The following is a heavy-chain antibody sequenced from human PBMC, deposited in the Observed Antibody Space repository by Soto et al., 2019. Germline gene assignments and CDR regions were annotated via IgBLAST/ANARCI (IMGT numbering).Heavy chain of an antibody. Sequence: EVQLVESGGGLVHPGRSLRLSCAASEFTFDDYAMHWVRQAPGKGLEWVACISWSSVYTGYADAVKGRFTISRDNAKSSLYLDMNGLRPEDTALYYCVKDKSLGGEASTYYFDFWGQGTLVTVSS. CDR2: ISWSSVYT. V-gene: IGHV3-9*01. J-gene: IGHJ4*02. D-gene: IGHD2-21*01. CDR1: EFTFDDYA. CDR3: VKDKSLGGEASTYYFDF.